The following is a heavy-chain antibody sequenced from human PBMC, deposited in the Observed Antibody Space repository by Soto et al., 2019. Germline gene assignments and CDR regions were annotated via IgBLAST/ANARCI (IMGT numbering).Heavy chain of an antibody. J-gene: IGHJ6*02. V-gene: IGHV1-69*13. Sequence: SVKVSCKASGGTFSSYAISWVRQAPGQGLEWMGGIIPIFGTANYAQKFQGRVTITADESTSTAYMELSSLRSEDTAVYYCAALAYCGGDCYLSLYYYYGMDVWGQGTTVTVSS. CDR3: AALAYCGGDCYLSLYYYYGMDV. CDR1: GGTFSSYA. D-gene: IGHD2-21*02. CDR2: IIPIFGTA.